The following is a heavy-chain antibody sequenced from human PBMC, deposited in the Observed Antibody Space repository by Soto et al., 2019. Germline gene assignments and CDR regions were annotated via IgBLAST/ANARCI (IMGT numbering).Heavy chain of an antibody. CDR2: IYYSGST. J-gene: IGHJ3*02. Sequence: PSETLSLTCTVPGVSISSYYRSWIRQPPGKGLEWIGYIYYSGSTNYNPSLKSRVTISVDTSKNQFSLKLSSVTAADTAVYYCARARGYYDILTGPDAFDIWGQGTMVTVS. CDR1: GVSISSYY. D-gene: IGHD3-9*01. CDR3: ARARGYYDILTGPDAFDI. V-gene: IGHV4-59*01.